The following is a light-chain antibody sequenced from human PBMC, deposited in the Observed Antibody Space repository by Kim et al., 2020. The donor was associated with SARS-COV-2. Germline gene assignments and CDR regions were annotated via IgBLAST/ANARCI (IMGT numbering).Light chain of an antibody. CDR3: QQYNKWLT. V-gene: IGKV3-15*01. CDR2: GAS. Sequence: EIVMTQSPATLSVSPGERATISCRASQTVSSNVAWYQKKPGQAPRLLIYGASTRATGIPARFSGSGSGTEFTLTISSLQSEDFAVYYCQQYNKWLTFGGGTKVDIK. CDR1: QTVSSN. J-gene: IGKJ4*01.